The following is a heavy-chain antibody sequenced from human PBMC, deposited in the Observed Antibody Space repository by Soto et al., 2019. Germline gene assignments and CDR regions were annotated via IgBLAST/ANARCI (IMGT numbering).Heavy chain of an antibody. CDR2: TYYRSKWSN. D-gene: IGHD3-10*01. Sequence: SQTLSLTCAISGDSVSSNSAGWNWIRQSPSRGLEWLGRTYYRSKWSNDYALSVKSRITINPDTSKNQFSLQLNSVSTEETAVCXXXXXSXXXXGSGSFXDYXGQGMLVTVSS. V-gene: IGHV6-1*01. CDR3: XXXSXXXXGSGSFXDY. J-gene: IGHJ4*02. CDR1: GDSVSSNSAG.